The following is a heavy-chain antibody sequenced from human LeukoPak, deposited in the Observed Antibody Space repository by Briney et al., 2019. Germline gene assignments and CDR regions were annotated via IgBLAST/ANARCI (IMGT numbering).Heavy chain of an antibody. CDR1: GFTFSSYG. J-gene: IGHJ4*02. Sequence: GGSLRLSCAASGFTFSSYGMHWVRQAPGKGLEWVAVIWYDGSNKYYADSVKGRFTISRDNSKNTLYLQMNSLRAEDTAVYYCAKPIAVAAPYFDYWGQRTLVTVSS. CDR2: IWYDGSNK. D-gene: IGHD6-19*01. CDR3: AKPIAVAAPYFDY. V-gene: IGHV3-33*06.